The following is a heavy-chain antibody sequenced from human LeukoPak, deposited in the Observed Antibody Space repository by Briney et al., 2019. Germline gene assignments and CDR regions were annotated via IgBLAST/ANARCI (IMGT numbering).Heavy chain of an antibody. J-gene: IGHJ5*02. Sequence: GGSLRLSCAASGFTFSSYAMSWVRQAPGKGLEWVSAISGSGGSTYYADSVKGRFTISRDNSKNTLYLQMNSLRAEDTAVYYCAKNYYDSSGYQNWFDPWGQGTLVTVSP. D-gene: IGHD3-22*01. CDR3: AKNYYDSSGYQNWFDP. CDR2: ISGSGGST. CDR1: GFTFSSYA. V-gene: IGHV3-23*01.